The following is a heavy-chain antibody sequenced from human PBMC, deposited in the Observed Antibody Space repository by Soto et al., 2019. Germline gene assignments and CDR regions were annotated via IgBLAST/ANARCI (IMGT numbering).Heavy chain of an antibody. J-gene: IGHJ6*03. V-gene: IGHV3-30*03. Sequence: GGSLRLSCAASGFTFSSYGMHWVRQAPGKGLEWVAVISYDGSNKYYVDSVKGRFTISRDNSKNTLYLQMNSLRAEDTAVYYCASGGYSGYEDYYYMDVWGKGTTVTVSS. CDR1: GFTFSSYG. CDR2: ISYDGSNK. D-gene: IGHD5-12*01. CDR3: ASGGYSGYEDYYYMDV.